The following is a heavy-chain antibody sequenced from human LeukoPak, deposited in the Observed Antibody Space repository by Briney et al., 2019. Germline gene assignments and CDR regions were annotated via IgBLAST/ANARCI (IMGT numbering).Heavy chain of an antibody. CDR1: GGSFSGYY. CDR2: INHSGST. D-gene: IGHD6-13*01. V-gene: IGHV4-34*01. CDR3: ARRTGIGSDPEEDY. Sequence: SETLSLTCAVYGGSFSGYYWSWIRQPPGKGLEWIGEINHSGSTNYNPSLKSRVTISVDTSKNQFSLKLSSVTAADTAVYYCARRTGIGSDPEEDYWGQGTLVTVSS. J-gene: IGHJ4*02.